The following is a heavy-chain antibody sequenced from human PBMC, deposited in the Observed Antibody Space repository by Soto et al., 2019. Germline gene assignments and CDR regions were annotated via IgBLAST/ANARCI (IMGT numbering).Heavy chain of an antibody. V-gene: IGHV3-21*01. J-gene: IGHJ5*02. Sequence: EVQLVESGGGLVNPGGSLRLSCVVSGFPFSTSNMNWVRQAPGKGLEWVSFISRSSTYIYYADSVKGRVTISRDDDENSLFLQMNSLRAEDTAVYYCARGVLPISSTSWFDPWGQGTLVTVSS. CDR3: ARGVLPISSTSWFDP. CDR2: ISRSSTYI. CDR1: GFPFSTSN. D-gene: IGHD3-16*01.